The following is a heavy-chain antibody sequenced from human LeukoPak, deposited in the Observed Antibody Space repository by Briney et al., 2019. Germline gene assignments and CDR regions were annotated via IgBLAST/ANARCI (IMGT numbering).Heavy chain of an antibody. V-gene: IGHV4-39*07. D-gene: IGHD2-15*01. CDR3: AKTRVAQTFDH. CDR2: IYFSGST. J-gene: IGHJ4*02. CDR1: GASISSYY. Sequence: PSETLSLTCTVSGASISSYYWGWIRQPPGKGLEWIGNIYFSGSTYHNPSLKSRVAISVDTSKNQFSLKMSSVTAADTAVYYCAKTRVAQTFDHWGPGTLVTVSS.